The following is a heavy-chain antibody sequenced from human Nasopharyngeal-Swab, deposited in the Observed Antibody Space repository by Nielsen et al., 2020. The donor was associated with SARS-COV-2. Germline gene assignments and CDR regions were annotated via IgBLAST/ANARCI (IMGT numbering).Heavy chain of an antibody. J-gene: IGHJ3*02. V-gene: IGHV1-18*01. Sequence: ASVTVSCKASGYTFTSYGISWVRQAPGQGLEWMGWISAYNGNTNYAQKLQGRVTMTTDTSTSTAYMELRSLRSDDTAVYYCASNPLYCSSTSCYHDAFDIWGQGTTVTVSS. CDR1: GYTFTSYG. CDR2: ISAYNGNT. CDR3: ASNPLYCSSTSCYHDAFDI. D-gene: IGHD2-2*01.